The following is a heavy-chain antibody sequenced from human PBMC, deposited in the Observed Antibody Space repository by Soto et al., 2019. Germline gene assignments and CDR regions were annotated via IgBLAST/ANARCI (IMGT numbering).Heavy chain of an antibody. CDR3: SRVWSGYLPPRAWFDP. J-gene: IGHJ5*02. V-gene: IGHV4-31*03. CDR2: IYYSGST. D-gene: IGHD3-3*01. CDR1: GGSISSGGYY. Sequence: QVQLQESGPGLVKPSQTLSLTCTVSGGSISSGGYYWSWIRQHPGKGLEWIGYIYYSGSTYYNPSLKSRVTMSVDTSKNQFSLKLSSVTAADTAVYYCSRVWSGYLPPRAWFDPWGQGTLVTVSS.